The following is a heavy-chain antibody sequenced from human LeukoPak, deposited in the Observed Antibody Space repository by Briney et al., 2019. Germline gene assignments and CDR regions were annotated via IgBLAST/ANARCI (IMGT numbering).Heavy chain of an antibody. D-gene: IGHD3-22*01. CDR2: INPNSGGT. Sequence: ASVKVSCKASGYTFTGYYMHWVRQAPGQGLEWMGWINPNSGGTNYAQKFQGRVTMARDTSISTAYMELSRLRSDDTAVYYCARSNTSGYYPPTLRYWGQGTLVTVSS. V-gene: IGHV1-2*02. CDR3: ARSNTSGYYPPTLRY. J-gene: IGHJ4*02. CDR1: GYTFTGYY.